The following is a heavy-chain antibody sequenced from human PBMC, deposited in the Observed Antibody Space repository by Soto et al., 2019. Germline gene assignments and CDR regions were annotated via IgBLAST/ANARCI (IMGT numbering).Heavy chain of an antibody. CDR3: ARWRDVVDNNES. Sequence: ASVXVSFKTSLYTFIYYYLHFIRQAPGQGLEWVGWINPNSGASNYAQNFQGRVTMTRDRSSSTVYMELTGLRSDDTAVYYCARWRDVVDNNESWGQGTLV. CDR1: LYTFIYYY. CDR2: INPNSGAS. J-gene: IGHJ4*02. D-gene: IGHD5-12*01. V-gene: IGHV1-2*02.